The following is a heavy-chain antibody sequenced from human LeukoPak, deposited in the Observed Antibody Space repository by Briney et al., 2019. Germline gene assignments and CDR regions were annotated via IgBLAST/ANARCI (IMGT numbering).Heavy chain of an antibody. Sequence: PGGSLRLSCAASGFTFSTYAMTWVRQAPGKGLEWVSSISGDGGYTYYADFVKGRFTISRDNSNNTLYLPMNSLRAEDTAAYYCAKGRDGSGSYSLLDYWGQGTLVTVS. CDR3: AKGRDGSGSYSLLDY. J-gene: IGHJ4*02. V-gene: IGHV3-23*01. CDR2: ISGDGGYT. D-gene: IGHD3-10*01. CDR1: GFTFSTYA.